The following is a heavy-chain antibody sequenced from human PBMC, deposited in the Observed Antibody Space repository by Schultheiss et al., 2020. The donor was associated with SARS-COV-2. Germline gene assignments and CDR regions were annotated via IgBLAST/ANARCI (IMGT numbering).Heavy chain of an antibody. CDR2: IYSSGST. CDR1: GASTSIVSYY. J-gene: IGHJ6*02. D-gene: IGHD1-26*01. CDR3: ARGGRGVGGMDV. Sequence: SETLSLTCSVSGASTSIVSYYWVWVRQPAGKGLEWIGRIYSSGSTDYDPSLKSRVTISLDRSKNQFSLKLSSVTAADTAVYFCARGGRGVGGMDVWGQGTTVTVSS. V-gene: IGHV4-61*02.